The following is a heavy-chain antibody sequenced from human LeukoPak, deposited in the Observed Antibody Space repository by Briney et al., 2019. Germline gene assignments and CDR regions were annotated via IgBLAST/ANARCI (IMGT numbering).Heavy chain of an antibody. V-gene: IGHV4-59*08. D-gene: IGHD3-9*01. CDR3: ARLRYFDWLLSNWFDP. CDR1: GGSISSYY. J-gene: IGHJ5*02. CDR2: IYYSGST. Sequence: PSETLSLTCTVSGGSISSYYWSWIRQPPGKGLEWIGYIYYSGSTNYNPSLKSRVTISVDTSKNQFSLKLSSVTAADTAVYYCARLRYFDWLLSNWFDPWGQGTLVTVSS.